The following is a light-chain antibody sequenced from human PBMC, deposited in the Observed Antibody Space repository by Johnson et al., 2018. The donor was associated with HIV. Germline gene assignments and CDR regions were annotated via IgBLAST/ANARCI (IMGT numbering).Light chain of an antibody. V-gene: IGLV1-51*01. CDR1: SSNIGNNY. CDR2: DNN. J-gene: IGLJ1*01. Sequence: QSVLTQPPSVSAAPGQKVTISCSGSSSNIGNNYISWYQQLPGTAPKLLIYDNNKRPSGIPDRFSGSKSGTSATLGITGLQTGDEADYYCGTLDSSLSAPVFGTGTKVTVL. CDR3: GTLDSSLSAPV.